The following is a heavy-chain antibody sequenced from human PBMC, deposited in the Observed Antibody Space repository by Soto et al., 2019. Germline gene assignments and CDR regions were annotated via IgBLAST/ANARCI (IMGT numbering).Heavy chain of an antibody. V-gene: IGHV4-4*02. Sequence: PSETLSLTCTVSGGSISSSNWWTWVRQPPGKGLEWIGEISDSGSTNYNPSLKSRVTISVDTSRNQFSLKLSSVTAADTAVYYCARGGQKWLLDNTLRSYYYYGMDVWGQGTTGT. CDR3: ARGGQKWLLDNTLRSYYYYGMDV. CDR2: ISDSGST. CDR1: GGSISSSNW. J-gene: IGHJ6*02. D-gene: IGHD5-12*01.